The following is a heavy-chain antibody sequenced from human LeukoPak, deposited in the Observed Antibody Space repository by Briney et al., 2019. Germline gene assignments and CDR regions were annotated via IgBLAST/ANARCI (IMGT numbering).Heavy chain of an antibody. CDR3: AKAGDYDILTGYPAYFDY. V-gene: IGHV3-9*01. CDR1: GFTFDDYA. Sequence: PGRSLRLSCAASGFTFDDYAMHWVRQAPGKGLEWVSGISWNGGSIGYADSVKGRFTISRDNAKNSLYLQMNSLRAEDTALYYCAKAGDYDILTGYPAYFDYWGQGTLVTVSS. CDR2: ISWNGGSI. D-gene: IGHD3-9*01. J-gene: IGHJ4*02.